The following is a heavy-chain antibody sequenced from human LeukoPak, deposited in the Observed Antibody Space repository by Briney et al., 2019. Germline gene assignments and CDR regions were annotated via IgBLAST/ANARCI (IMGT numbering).Heavy chain of an antibody. J-gene: IGHJ4*02. V-gene: IGHV3-23*01. CDR2: ISGSGGST. CDR1: GFTFSSYA. Sequence: GGSLRLSCAASGFTFSSYAMSWVRQAPGKGLEWVSAISGSGGSTYYADSVRGRFTISRDNSMNTLHLQMNSLRAEDTAVYYCAKVFRDGYNYPFDYWGQGTLVTVSS. CDR3: AKVFRDGYNYPFDY. D-gene: IGHD5-24*01.